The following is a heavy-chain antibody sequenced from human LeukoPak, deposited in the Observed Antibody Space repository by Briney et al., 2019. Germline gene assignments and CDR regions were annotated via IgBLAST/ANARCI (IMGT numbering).Heavy chain of an antibody. D-gene: IGHD2-15*01. CDR1: GFTVSSNY. Sequence: GGSLRLSCAASGFTVSSNYMSWVRQAPGKGLEWVSVNYSGGSTYYADSVKGRFTISRDNSKNTLYLQMNSLRAEDTAVYYCAKGLVVVAATSSFDYWGQGTLVTVSS. CDR2: NYSGGST. V-gene: IGHV3-53*01. CDR3: AKGLVVVAATSSFDY. J-gene: IGHJ4*02.